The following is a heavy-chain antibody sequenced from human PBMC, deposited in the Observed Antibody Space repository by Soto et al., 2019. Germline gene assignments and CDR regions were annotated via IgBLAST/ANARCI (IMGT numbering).Heavy chain of an antibody. J-gene: IGHJ6*02. CDR1: GFTFSSYW. CDR3: ARAGSWYGHSYYYYGMDV. CDR2: IKQDGSEK. D-gene: IGHD6-13*01. V-gene: IGHV3-7*01. Sequence: EVQLVESGEGLVQPGGSLRLSCAASGFTFSSYWMSWVRQAPGKGLEWVANIKQDGSEKDYVDSVKGRFTIARDNAKNSLDLQMNSLRAEDTAVYYCARAGSWYGHSYYYYGMDVWGQGTTVTVSS.